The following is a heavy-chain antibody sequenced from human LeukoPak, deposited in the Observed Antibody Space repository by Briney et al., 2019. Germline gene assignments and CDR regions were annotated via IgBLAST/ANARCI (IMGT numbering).Heavy chain of an antibody. V-gene: IGHV5-51*01. Sequence: GESLKISCKGSGYSLTSYWIGWVRQMPGKGLEWMGSIYPGDSTTRYSPSFQGQVTISADTSISTAYLQWSSLKASDTAMCYCARQDITGTTDYWGQGTLLTVSS. J-gene: IGHJ4*02. D-gene: IGHD1-20*01. CDR1: GYSLTSYW. CDR3: ARQDITGTTDY. CDR2: IYPGDSTT.